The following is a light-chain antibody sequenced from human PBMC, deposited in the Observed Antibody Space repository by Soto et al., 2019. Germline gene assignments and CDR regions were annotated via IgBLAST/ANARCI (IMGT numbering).Light chain of an antibody. CDR1: QSISTW. J-gene: IGKJ4*01. V-gene: IGKV1-5*03. Sequence: DIPMIQFPSTLPPSRADIVIITYRANQSISTWLAWYQQKPGKAHNLLIYKASRLETGVPYRFSGSGCGTEFTLTISFLQPEDLATYYCQQHNSYSPLTFGGGTKVDIK. CDR3: QQHNSYSPLT. CDR2: KAS.